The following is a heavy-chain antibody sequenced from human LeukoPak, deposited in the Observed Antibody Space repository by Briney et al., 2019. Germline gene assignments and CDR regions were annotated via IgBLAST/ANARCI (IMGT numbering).Heavy chain of an antibody. Sequence: SETLSLTCTVSGGSISSYYWSWIRQPPGKGLEWIGYIYYSGSTNYHPSLKSRVTISVDTPKNQFSLKLSSVTAADTAVYYCAREGVGYGSGSPYYYYYTDVWGKGTTVTISS. CDR2: IYYSGST. D-gene: IGHD3-10*01. V-gene: IGHV4-59*12. CDR3: AREGVGYGSGSPYYYYYTDV. CDR1: GGSISSYY. J-gene: IGHJ6*03.